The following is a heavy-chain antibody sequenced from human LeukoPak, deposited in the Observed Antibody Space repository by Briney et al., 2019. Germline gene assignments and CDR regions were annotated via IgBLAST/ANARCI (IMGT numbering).Heavy chain of an antibody. J-gene: IGHJ4*02. V-gene: IGHV4-39*01. D-gene: IGHD3-22*01. CDR2: IYYSGST. CDR3: ASWYYYDSSGYYYTDY. CDR1: GGSISSSRYY. Sequence: PSETLSLTCTVSGGSISSSRYYWDWIRQPPGKGLEWIGSIYYSGSTYYNPSLKSRVTISVDTSKNQFSLKLSSVTAADTAVYYCASWYYYDSSGYYYTDYWGQGTLVTVSS.